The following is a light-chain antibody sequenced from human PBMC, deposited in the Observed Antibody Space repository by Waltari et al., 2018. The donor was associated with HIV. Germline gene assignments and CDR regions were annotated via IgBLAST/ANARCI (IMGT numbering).Light chain of an antibody. Sequence: QSALTQPASVSGSPGQSITISCSGPPSAIDPLPSLSWYQQHPGNVPKLIFFEVYYRPAGLSDRFSASKSGNTASLTISDLQPEDEADYFCSSYSTRNFLMFGGGTKLTVL. CDR2: EVY. V-gene: IGLV2-14*03. CDR1: PSAIDPLPS. CDR3: SSYSTRNFLM. J-gene: IGLJ3*02.